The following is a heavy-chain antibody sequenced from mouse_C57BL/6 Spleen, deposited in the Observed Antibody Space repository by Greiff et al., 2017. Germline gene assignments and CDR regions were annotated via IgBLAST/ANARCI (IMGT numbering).Heavy chain of an antibody. CDR2: FYPGSGSI. Sequence: VQLQQSGAVLVKPGASVKLSCKASGYTFTEYTIHWVKQRSGQGLAWIGWFYPGSGSIKYNEKFKDKATLTVDKSSDTVFMELSRVTSEDSAVYFCARHEAAIGYEDVYYFDYWGQGTTLTGSS. D-gene: IGHD1-2*01. CDR3: ARHEAAIGYEDVYYFDY. CDR1: GYTFTEYT. V-gene: IGHV1-62-2*01. J-gene: IGHJ2*01.